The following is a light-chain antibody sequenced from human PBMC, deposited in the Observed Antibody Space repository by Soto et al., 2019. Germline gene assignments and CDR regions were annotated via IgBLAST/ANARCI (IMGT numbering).Light chain of an antibody. J-gene: IGKJ2*01. V-gene: IGKV1-9*01. Sequence: DIQLTQSPSFLSASVGDRVTITCRASQGISSYLAWYQQKPGKAPKLLIYAASTLQSGVPSRFSGSGSGTEFTLTTSSLQPEDFATYYCQQLNSYPYTFGQGTKLDIK. CDR1: QGISSY. CDR3: QQLNSYPYT. CDR2: AAS.